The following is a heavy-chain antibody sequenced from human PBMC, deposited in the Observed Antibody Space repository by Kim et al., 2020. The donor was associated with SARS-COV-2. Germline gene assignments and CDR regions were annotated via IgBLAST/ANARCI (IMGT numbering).Heavy chain of an antibody. CDR1: GGSFSGYY. V-gene: IGHV4-34*01. CDR2: IYHSGST. J-gene: IGHJ5*02. D-gene: IGHD3-22*01. Sequence: SETLSLTCAVYGGSFSGYYWSWIRQPPGKGLEWIGEIYHSGSTNYNPSLKSRVTISIDTSKNQFSLKLNSVTAADTAVYFCARGHVSVTMILVVTGWYNWFDPWGQGTLVTVSS. CDR3: ARGHVSVTMILVVTGWYNWFDP.